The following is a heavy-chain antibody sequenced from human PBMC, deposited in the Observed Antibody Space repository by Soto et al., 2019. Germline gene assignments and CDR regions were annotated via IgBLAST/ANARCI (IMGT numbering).Heavy chain of an antibody. CDR2: IVVGSGNT. CDR1: GFTFTSSA. D-gene: IGHD2-8*02. Sequence: SVKVSCKASGFTFTSSAVQWVRQARGQRLEWIGWIVVGSGNTNYAQKFQERVTITRDMSTSTAYMELSSLRSEDTAVYYCAACSKLLGYYYYGMDVWGQGTTVTVSS. V-gene: IGHV1-58*01. J-gene: IGHJ6*02. CDR3: AACSKLLGYYYYGMDV.